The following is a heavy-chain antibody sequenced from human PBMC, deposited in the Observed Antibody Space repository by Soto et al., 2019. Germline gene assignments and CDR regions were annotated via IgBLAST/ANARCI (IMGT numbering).Heavy chain of an antibody. CDR2: IYHSGST. CDR3: ARDKARCYYGSGSSTLFHY. D-gene: IGHD3-10*01. J-gene: IGHJ4*02. Sequence: QVQLQESGPGLVKPSGTLSLTCAVSGGSISSSNWWNWVRQPPGKGLEWIGEIYHSGSTNYNPSLKSRVTISVDKSKNQFSLKLSSVTAADTAVYYCARDKARCYYGSGSSTLFHYWGQGTLVTVSS. CDR1: GGSISSSNW. V-gene: IGHV4-4*02.